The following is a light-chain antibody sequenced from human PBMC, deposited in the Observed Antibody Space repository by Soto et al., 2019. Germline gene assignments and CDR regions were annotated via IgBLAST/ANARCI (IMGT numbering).Light chain of an antibody. V-gene: IGKV3-20*01. Sequence: EIVLTQSPGTLSLSPGERATLSCRASQSVSSNYLAWYQQKPGQAPRLLIYGASNRATGIPDRFSGSGSGTAGTLTISRLEPEDCAVYDCQQYGSSPLTFGGGTKVDIK. CDR2: GAS. CDR1: QSVSSNY. J-gene: IGKJ4*01. CDR3: QQYGSSPLT.